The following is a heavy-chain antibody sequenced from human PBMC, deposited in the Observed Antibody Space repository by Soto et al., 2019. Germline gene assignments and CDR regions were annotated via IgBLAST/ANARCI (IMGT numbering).Heavy chain of an antibody. Sequence: SETLSLTCTVSGGSISSYYWSWIRQPPGKGLEWIGYIYYSGSTNYNPSLKSRVTISVDTSKNQFSLKLSSVTAADTAVYYCARLHSGYDPYLDYWGQGTLVTVSS. CDR3: ARLHSGYDPYLDY. D-gene: IGHD5-12*01. V-gene: IGHV4-59*01. CDR1: GGSISSYY. CDR2: IYYSGST. J-gene: IGHJ4*02.